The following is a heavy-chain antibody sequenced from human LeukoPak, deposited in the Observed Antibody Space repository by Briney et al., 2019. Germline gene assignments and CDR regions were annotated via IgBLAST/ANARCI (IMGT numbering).Heavy chain of an antibody. D-gene: IGHD1-1*01. V-gene: IGHV1-69*13. Sequence: SVKVSCKASGGTFSSYAISWVRQAPGQGLEWMGGIIPIFGTANYAQKFQGRVTITADESTSTAYMELSSLRSEDTAVYYCAIFHNWNDPRSYYYYGMDVRGKGTTATVSS. CDR2: IIPIFGTA. CDR1: GGTFSSYA. J-gene: IGHJ6*04. CDR3: AIFHNWNDPRSYYYYGMDV.